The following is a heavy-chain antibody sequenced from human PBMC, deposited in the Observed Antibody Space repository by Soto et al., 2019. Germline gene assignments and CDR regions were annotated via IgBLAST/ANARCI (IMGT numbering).Heavy chain of an antibody. CDR1: GFTFSDYS. Sequence: EVQLVESGGGLVKPGGSPRLSCAASGFTFSDYSMLWVRQAPGKGLEWLAFIGNSNNPTFYADSVRGRFTISRDNPKKSVYVRMNSLREEDKAVYFCAREEGYCNGGPCYRGAFDFWGQGTIVTVSS. CDR3: AREEGYCNGGPCYRGAFDF. J-gene: IGHJ3*01. CDR2: IGNSNNPT. V-gene: IGHV3-21*02. D-gene: IGHD2-15*01.